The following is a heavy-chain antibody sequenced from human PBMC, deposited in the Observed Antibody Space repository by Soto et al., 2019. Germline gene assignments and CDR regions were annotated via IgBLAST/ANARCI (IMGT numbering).Heavy chain of an antibody. D-gene: IGHD3-3*01. CDR3: ASARYDFWSGYYHRLLSFDY. J-gene: IGHJ4*02. Sequence: QVQLVQSGAEVKKPGASVKVSCKASGYTFTSYGISWVRQAPGQGLEWMGWISAYNGNTNYAQKLQGRVTMTTDTSTSTAYMELRSLRSDDTAVYYCASARYDFWSGYYHRLLSFDYWGQGTLVTVSS. CDR1: GYTFTSYG. V-gene: IGHV1-18*01. CDR2: ISAYNGNT.